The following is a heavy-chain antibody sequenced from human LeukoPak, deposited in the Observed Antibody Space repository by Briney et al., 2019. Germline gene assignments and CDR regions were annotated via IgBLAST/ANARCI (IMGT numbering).Heavy chain of an antibody. V-gene: IGHV3-13*01. D-gene: IGHD2-8*01. Sequence: GGSLRLSCAASGFAFSIYDMHWVRQPAGKGLEWVSAIGTTDNTYYIDSVKGRFTISRENAKNSLYLQMNSLRAEDTAIYYCARVPTNSWYNWFDPWGQGTLVTVSS. CDR2: IGTTDNT. CDR3: ARVPTNSWYNWFDP. CDR1: GFAFSIYD. J-gene: IGHJ5*02.